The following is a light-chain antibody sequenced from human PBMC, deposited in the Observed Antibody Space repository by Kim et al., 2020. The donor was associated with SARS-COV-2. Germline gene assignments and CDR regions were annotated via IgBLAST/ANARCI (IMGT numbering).Light chain of an antibody. CDR3: QSFDSNIQV. Sequence: GKTVTISCTRSSGSIASTNVQWYQQRPGTSPTAVIFENNQRPSGIPDRFSGSIDGSSNSASHTISGLKTEDEADYYCQSFDSNIQVFGGGTKLTVL. V-gene: IGLV6-57*01. J-gene: IGLJ3*02. CDR1: SGSIASTN. CDR2: ENN.